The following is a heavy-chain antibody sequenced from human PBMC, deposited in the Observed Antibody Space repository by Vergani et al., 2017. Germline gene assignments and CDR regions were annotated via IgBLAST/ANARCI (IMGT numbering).Heavy chain of an antibody. D-gene: IGHD3-3*01. J-gene: IGHJ4*02. V-gene: IGHV3-23*01. CDR3: VRVYDFSKGCSQYYIDY. CDR2: INGRGGSA. Sequence: EVQLLESGGDLVQPGGSLRLSCAASGITFDNYAMSWVRQVPEQGLEWVSTINGRGGSAYYVDSVKGRFTISRDNSNNTLFLQMTGLRAEDTAVYYCVRVYDFSKGCSQYYIDYWWQGTLVTVAS. CDR1: GITFDNYA.